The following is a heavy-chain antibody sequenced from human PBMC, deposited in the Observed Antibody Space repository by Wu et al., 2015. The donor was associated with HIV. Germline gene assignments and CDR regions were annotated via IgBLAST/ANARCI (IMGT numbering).Heavy chain of an antibody. Sequence: QVQLVQSGAEVKKPGASVKVSCEASGYIFTSYYMHWVRQAPGQGLEWMGRINPSGGSTSYAQKFQGRVTMTRDTSTSTVYMELNSLRSEDTAVYYCARDGGTSYYYYMDVWGKGTTVTVSS. CDR3: ARDGGTSYYYYMDV. CDR1: GYIFTSYY. V-gene: IGHV1-46*01. J-gene: IGHJ6*03. D-gene: IGHD4-23*01. CDR2: INPSGGST.